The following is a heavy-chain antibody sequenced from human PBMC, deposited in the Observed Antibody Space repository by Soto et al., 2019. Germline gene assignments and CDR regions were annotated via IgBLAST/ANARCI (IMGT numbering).Heavy chain of an antibody. CDR2: FDPEDGET. CDR3: AKDLPLLWLGRGAFDI. CDR1: GCTLTELS. J-gene: IGHJ3*02. V-gene: IGHV1-24*01. Sequence: ASVKVSCKVSGCTLTELSMHWVRQAPGKGLEWMGGFDPEDGETIYAQKFQGRVTMTEDTSTDTAYMELSSLRSEDTAVYYCAKDLPLLWLGRGAFDICAQRTTLTVSS. D-gene: IGHD3-10*01.